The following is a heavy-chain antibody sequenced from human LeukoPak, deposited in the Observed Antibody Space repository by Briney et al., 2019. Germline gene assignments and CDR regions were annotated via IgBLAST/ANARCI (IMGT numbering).Heavy chain of an antibody. J-gene: IGHJ1*01. CDR1: GFTFSSYS. CDR2: ISSSSSYI. Sequence: GGSLRLSCAASGFTFSSYSMNWVRQAPGKGLEWVSSISSSSSYIYYADSVKGRFTISRDNAKNSLYLQMNSLRAEDTAVYYCARDTIFGVAEYFQHWGQGTLVTVSS. D-gene: IGHD3-3*01. CDR3: ARDTIFGVAEYFQH. V-gene: IGHV3-21*01.